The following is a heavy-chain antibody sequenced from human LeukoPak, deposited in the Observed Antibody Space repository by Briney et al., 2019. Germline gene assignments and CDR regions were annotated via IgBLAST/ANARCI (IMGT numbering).Heavy chain of an antibody. V-gene: IGHV3-23*01. CDR2: ISGSGGST. CDR1: GFTFSIYA. CDR3: AKDLYYDSSGYSDY. J-gene: IGHJ4*02. D-gene: IGHD3-22*01. Sequence: GGSLRLSCAASGFTFSIYAMSWVRQAPGKGLEWVSAISGSGGSTYYADSVKGRFTISRDNSKNTLYLQMNSLRAEDTAVYYCAKDLYYDSSGYSDYWGQGTLVTVSS.